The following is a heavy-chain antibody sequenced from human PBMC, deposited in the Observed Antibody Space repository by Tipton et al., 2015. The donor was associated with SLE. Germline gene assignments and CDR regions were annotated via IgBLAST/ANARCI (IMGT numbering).Heavy chain of an antibody. CDR1: GFTLSNYG. J-gene: IGHJ4*02. CDR2: ISYDGSNK. D-gene: IGHD5-12*01. CDR3: TGTSYGVVASYY. V-gene: IGHV3-30-3*01. Sequence: SLRLSCAASGFTLSNYGVHWVRQAPGKGLEWVAFISYDGSNKNYADSVKGRFTISRDNSKNTMYVQMNSLRGEDTAVYYCTGTSYGVVASYYWGQGTLVTVSS.